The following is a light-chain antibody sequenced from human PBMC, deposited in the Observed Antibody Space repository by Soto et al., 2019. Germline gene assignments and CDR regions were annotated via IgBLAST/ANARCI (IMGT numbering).Light chain of an antibody. CDR1: SSDVGAYDY. J-gene: IGLJ3*02. Sequence: QSVLTQPASVSGSPGQSIPISCTGTSSDVGAYDYVSWYQQHPGKAPKLMIYEVSNRPSGDSDRFSGSKSDNTASLTISGLRAEDEADYYCTSYTTKSTWVFGGGTQLTVL. CDR2: EVS. V-gene: IGLV2-14*01. CDR3: TSYTTKSTWV.